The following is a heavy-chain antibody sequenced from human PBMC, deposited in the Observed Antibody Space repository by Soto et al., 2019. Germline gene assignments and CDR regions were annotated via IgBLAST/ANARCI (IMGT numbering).Heavy chain of an antibody. D-gene: IGHD4-17*01. CDR3: ARLGLRDYGDYDIDY. J-gene: IGHJ4*02. CDR1: GGSISSSSYY. CDR2: IYYSGST. V-gene: IGHV4-39*01. Sequence: SETLSLTCTVSGGSISSSSYYWGWIRQPPGKGLEWIGSIYYSGSTYYNPSLKSRVTISVDTSKNQFSLKLSSVTAADTAVYYCARLGLRDYGDYDIDYWGQGTLVTVSS.